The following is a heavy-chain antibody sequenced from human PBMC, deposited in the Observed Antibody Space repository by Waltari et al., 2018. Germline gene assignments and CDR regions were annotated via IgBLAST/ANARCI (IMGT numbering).Heavy chain of an antibody. CDR1: GFTFDDYA. Sequence: EVQLVESGGGLVQPGRSLRLSCAASGFTFDDYAMPWVRQAPGKGLEWVSGISWNSGSIGYADSVKGRFTISRDNAKNSLYLQMNSLRAEDTAVYYCARSERLVRGPPGYWGQGTLVTVSS. D-gene: IGHD3-10*01. CDR3: ARSERLVRGPPGY. CDR2: ISWNSGSI. J-gene: IGHJ4*02. V-gene: IGHV3-9*01.